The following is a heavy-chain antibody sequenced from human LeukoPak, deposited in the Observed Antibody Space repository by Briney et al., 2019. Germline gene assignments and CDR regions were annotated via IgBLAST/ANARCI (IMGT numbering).Heavy chain of an antibody. D-gene: IGHD6-13*01. Sequence: SVKVSCKASGGTFSSYAISWARQAPGQGLEWMGGIIPIFGTANYAQKFQGRVTITADESTSTAYMELSSLRSEDTAVYYCAREADQYSSRGALSYWGQGTLVTVSS. CDR1: GGTFSSYA. V-gene: IGHV1-69*13. CDR3: AREADQYSSRGALSY. J-gene: IGHJ4*02. CDR2: IIPIFGTA.